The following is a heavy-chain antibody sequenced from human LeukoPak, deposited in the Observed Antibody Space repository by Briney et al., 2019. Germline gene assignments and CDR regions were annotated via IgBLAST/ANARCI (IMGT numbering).Heavy chain of an antibody. CDR1: DGSMNSYNW. CDR3: AKNGGKSLYY. J-gene: IGHJ4*02. D-gene: IGHD2-8*01. Sequence: SETLSLTCAVSDGSMNSYNWWSWVRQPPGKGLEWIGETSHSGDTNYNPSLKSRVTISIDKSKSHFSLKLTPVTAADTAVYYCAKNGGKSLYYWGQGTLVTVFS. V-gene: IGHV4-4*02. CDR2: TSHSGDT.